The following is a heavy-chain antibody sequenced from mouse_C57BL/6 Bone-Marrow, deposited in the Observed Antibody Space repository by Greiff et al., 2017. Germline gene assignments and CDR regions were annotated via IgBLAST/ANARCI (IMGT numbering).Heavy chain of an antibody. D-gene: IGHD1-1*01. CDR1: GYTFTGYG. CDR2: IYPRSGNT. CDR3: ARWGVVATLYYFDY. J-gene: IGHJ2*01. Sequence: VQLQQSGAELARPGASVKLSCKASGYTFTGYGISWVKQRTGQGLEWIGEIYPRSGNTYYNEKFKGKATLTADKSSSTAYMELRSLTSEDSAVYFCARWGVVATLYYFDYWGQGTTLTVSS. V-gene: IGHV1-81*01.